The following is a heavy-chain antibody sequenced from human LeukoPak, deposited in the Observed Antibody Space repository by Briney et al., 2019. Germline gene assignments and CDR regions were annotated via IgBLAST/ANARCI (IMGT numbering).Heavy chain of an antibody. J-gene: IGHJ4*02. D-gene: IGHD2-21*01. CDR1: GGSFSGYY. V-gene: IGHV4-34*01. CDR2: INHSGST. Sequence: SETLSLTCAVYGGSFSGYYWSWIRQPSGKGLEWIGEINHSGSTNYNPCLKSRVTISVDTSKNQFSLKLSSVTAADTAVYYCARGPRRFVVTHLGFDYWGQGTLVTVSS. CDR3: ARGPRRFVVTHLGFDY.